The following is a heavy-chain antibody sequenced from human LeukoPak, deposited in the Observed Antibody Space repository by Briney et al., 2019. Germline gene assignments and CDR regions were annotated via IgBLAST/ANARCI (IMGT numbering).Heavy chain of an antibody. J-gene: IGHJ4*02. D-gene: IGHD1-14*01. CDR3: AKGGLTRAYFDY. Sequence: GGSLRLSXAASGFTFSSYGMHWVRQAPGKGLEWVAVIWYDGSNKDYADSVKGRFTISRDNSKNTLYLQMNSLRAEDTAVYYCAKGGLTRAYFDYWGQGTLVTVSS. CDR1: GFTFSSYG. CDR2: IWYDGSNK. V-gene: IGHV3-33*06.